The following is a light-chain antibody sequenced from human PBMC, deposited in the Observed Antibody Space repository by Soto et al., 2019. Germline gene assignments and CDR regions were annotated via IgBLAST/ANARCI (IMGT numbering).Light chain of an antibody. Sequence: EIVLTQSPGTLSLSPGERATLSCRASQSVSSSLLAWYQQKPGQPPRLLVYGASSRATGIPDRFSGSGSGTDFTLTISRLEPEDFAVYYCQQYVASQTFGQGTKVEIK. CDR2: GAS. CDR3: QQYVASQT. V-gene: IGKV3-20*01. CDR1: QSVSSSL. J-gene: IGKJ1*01.